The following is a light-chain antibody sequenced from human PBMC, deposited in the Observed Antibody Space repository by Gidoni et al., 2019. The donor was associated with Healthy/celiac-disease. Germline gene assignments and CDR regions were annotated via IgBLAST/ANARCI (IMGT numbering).Light chain of an antibody. CDR3: QQYGSSQT. V-gene: IGKV3-20*01. CDR1: QSVSSSY. J-gene: IGKJ1*01. Sequence: EIVLTQSPGTLSLSPGERATLSCRASQSVSSSYLAWYQQKPGQGPRLLIYGASSRATGIPDRFSGSGSGTDFTLTISRLEPEDFAVYYCQQYGSSQTFGQGTKVEIK. CDR2: GAS.